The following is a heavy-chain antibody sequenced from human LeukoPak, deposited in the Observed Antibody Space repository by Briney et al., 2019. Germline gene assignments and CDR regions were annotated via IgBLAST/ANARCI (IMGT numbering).Heavy chain of an antibody. CDR3: ARVGYYDSSGYYSGLFDY. J-gene: IGHJ4*02. D-gene: IGHD3-22*01. CDR1: GYSISSGYY. Sequence: SETLSLTCTVSGYSISSGYYWGWIRQPPGKGLEWIGSIYHSGSTYYNPSLKSRVTISVDTSKNQFSLKLSSVTAADTAVYYCARVGYYDSSGYYSGLFDYWGQGTLVTVSS. V-gene: IGHV4-38-2*02. CDR2: IYHSGST.